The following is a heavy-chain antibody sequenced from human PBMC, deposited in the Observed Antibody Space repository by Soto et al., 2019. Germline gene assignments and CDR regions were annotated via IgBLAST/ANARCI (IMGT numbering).Heavy chain of an antibody. V-gene: IGHV3-23*01. Sequence: EVQLLESGGGLVQPGGSLRLSCAASGFTFSSYAMNWARQAPGKGLEWVSVISGSGGSTYYADSVKGRFTISRDNSKNTLYLLMNSLRAEDTAVYYCARRSSSWYFDYWGQGTLVTVSS. D-gene: IGHD6-13*01. CDR2: ISGSGGST. CDR1: GFTFSSYA. J-gene: IGHJ4*02. CDR3: ARRSSSWYFDY.